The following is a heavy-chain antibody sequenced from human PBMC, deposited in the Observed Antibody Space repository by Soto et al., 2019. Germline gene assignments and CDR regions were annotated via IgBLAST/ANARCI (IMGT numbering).Heavy chain of an antibody. Sequence: QVQLVESGGGVVQPGRSLRLSCAASQFTFSDYGMHWVRQAPGKGLEWVAGISHDGLKKHYADSVKGRFTVSRDNSKKTVYLQLSSLRVADTAVYYCAKDWVGGSYKHYFDYWGQGTLVTVSS. CDR2: ISHDGLKK. CDR1: QFTFSDYG. V-gene: IGHV3-30*18. CDR3: AKDWVGGSYKHYFDY. J-gene: IGHJ4*02. D-gene: IGHD1-26*01.